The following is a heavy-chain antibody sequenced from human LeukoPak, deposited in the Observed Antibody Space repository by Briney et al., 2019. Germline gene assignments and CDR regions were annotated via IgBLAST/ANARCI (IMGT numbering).Heavy chain of an antibody. J-gene: IGHJ4*02. CDR1: GFIFGDYY. CDR3: ASVGRWWELLSTDY. V-gene: IGHV3-11*04. Sequence: GGSLRLSCAASGFIFGDYYMTWIRQAPGKGLEWLSYISSSGGTIYYADSVKGRFTISRDNAKNSLYLQMNSLRAEDTAVYYCASVGRWWELLSTDYWSQGTLVIVSS. D-gene: IGHD1-26*01. CDR2: ISSSGGTI.